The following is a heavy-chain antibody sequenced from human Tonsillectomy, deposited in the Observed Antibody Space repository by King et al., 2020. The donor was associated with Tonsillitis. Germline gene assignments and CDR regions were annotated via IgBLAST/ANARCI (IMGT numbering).Heavy chain of an antibody. V-gene: IGHV3-30-3*01. Sequence: QLVQSGGGVVQPGRSLRLSCAASGFVFSTSAMHWVRQSPGKGLEWVAVISYDGTNNYYADSVKGRFTVSRDNSKNTLYLQMNSLRVEDTAVYYCAREPYYYGSGSYSNWFDPWGQGTLVTVSS. CDR1: GFVFSTSA. J-gene: IGHJ5*02. CDR2: ISYDGTNN. D-gene: IGHD3-10*01. CDR3: AREPYYYGSGSYSNWFDP.